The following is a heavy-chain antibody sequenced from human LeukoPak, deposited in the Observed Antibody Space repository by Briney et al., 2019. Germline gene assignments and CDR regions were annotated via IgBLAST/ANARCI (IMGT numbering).Heavy chain of an antibody. CDR2: ISYDGSNK. Sequence: GGSLRLSCAASGFTFSSYGMHWVRQAPGKGLEWVAVISYDGSNKYYADSVKGRFTISRDNSKNTLYLQMNSLRAEDTAVYYCAKGSAFDPWGQGTLVTVSS. CDR3: AKGSAFDP. J-gene: IGHJ5*02. CDR1: GFTFSSYG. V-gene: IGHV3-30*18.